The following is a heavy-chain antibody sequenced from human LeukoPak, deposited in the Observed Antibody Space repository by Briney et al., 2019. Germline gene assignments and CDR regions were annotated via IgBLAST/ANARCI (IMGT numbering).Heavy chain of an antibody. J-gene: IGHJ5*02. CDR1: GYTFTGYY. Sequence: GASVKVSCKASGYTFTGYYMHWVRQAPGQGLEWMGWINPNSGGTNYAQKFQGRVTMTRDTSISTAYMELSRLRSDDTAVYYCARGKQDSSPNWFDPWGQGTLVTVSS. CDR3: ARGKQDSSPNWFDP. V-gene: IGHV1-2*02. CDR2: INPNSGGT. D-gene: IGHD6-13*01.